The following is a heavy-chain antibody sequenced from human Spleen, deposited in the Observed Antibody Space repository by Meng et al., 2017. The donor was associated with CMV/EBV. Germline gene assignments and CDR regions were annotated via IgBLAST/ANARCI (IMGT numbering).Heavy chain of an antibody. Sequence: GESLKISCTASGFIFGDYLMGWVRQAPGKGPEWAGVIRKNGYGGTTEYAASVKGRFTISRDDSKSIAYLQMNSLKTEDTAVYYCTSWYSSSWYEGYWGQGTLVTVSS. D-gene: IGHD6-13*01. V-gene: IGHV3-49*04. J-gene: IGHJ4*02. CDR1: GFIFGDYL. CDR3: TSWYSSSWYEGY. CDR2: IRKNGYGGTT.